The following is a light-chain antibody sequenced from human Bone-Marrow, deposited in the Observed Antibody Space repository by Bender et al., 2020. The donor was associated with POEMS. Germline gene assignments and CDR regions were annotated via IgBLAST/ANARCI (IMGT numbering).Light chain of an antibody. J-gene: IGLJ3*02. CDR3: AVWDDSLNGWV. CDR2: EVT. Sequence: QSVLTQPPSAAGSPGQAVTISCTGTSSDVGRYDYVSWYQQHPGKAPKLILYEVTERPSGVPDRFSGSRSGTSASLAISGLQSEDEADYYCAVWDDSLNGWVFGGGTKLTVL. V-gene: IGLV2-8*01. CDR1: SSDVGRYDY.